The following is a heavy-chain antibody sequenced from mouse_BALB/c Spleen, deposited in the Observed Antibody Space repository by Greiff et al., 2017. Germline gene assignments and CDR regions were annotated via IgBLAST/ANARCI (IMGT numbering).Heavy chain of an antibody. CDR1: GYSITSDYA. D-gene: IGHD1-2*01. CDR2: ISYSGST. V-gene: IGHV3-2*02. J-gene: IGHJ4*01. CDR3: AVLIYAMDY. Sequence: EVQLQESGPGLVKPSQSLSLTCTVTGYSITSDYAWNWIRQFPGNKLEWMGYISYSGSTSYNPSLKSRISITRDTSKNQFFLQLNSVTTEDTATYYCAVLIYAMDYWGQGTSVTVSS.